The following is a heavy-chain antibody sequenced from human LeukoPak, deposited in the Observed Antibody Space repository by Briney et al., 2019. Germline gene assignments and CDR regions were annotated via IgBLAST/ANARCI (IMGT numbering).Heavy chain of an antibody. CDR1: GYTFTSYG. Sequence: ASVKVSCKASGYTFTSYGISWVRQAPGQGLEWMGWISAYNGITNYAQKLQGRVTMTTDTSTSTAYMELRSLRSDDTAVYYCASWSLARQWLGDPGFDPWGQGTLVTVSS. J-gene: IGHJ5*02. V-gene: IGHV1-18*01. D-gene: IGHD6-19*01. CDR3: ASWSLARQWLGDPGFDP. CDR2: ISAYNGIT.